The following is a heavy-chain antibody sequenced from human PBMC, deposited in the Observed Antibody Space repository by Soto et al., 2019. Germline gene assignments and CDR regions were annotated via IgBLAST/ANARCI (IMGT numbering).Heavy chain of an antibody. Sequence: QVQLVESGGGVVQPGRSLGLSCAASGFTFSSYGMHWVRQAPGKGLEWVAVISYDGSNKYYADSVKGRFTISRDNSKNTLYLQMNSLRAEDTAVYYCAKGAYCSSTSCYFQYYYYGMDVWGQGTTVTVSS. D-gene: IGHD2-2*01. V-gene: IGHV3-30*18. CDR2: ISYDGSNK. CDR3: AKGAYCSSTSCYFQYYYYGMDV. CDR1: GFTFSSYG. J-gene: IGHJ6*02.